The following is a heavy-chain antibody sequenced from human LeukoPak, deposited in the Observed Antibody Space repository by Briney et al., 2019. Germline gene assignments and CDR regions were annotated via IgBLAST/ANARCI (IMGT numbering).Heavy chain of an antibody. CDR2: INPNSGGT. V-gene: IGHV1-2*02. J-gene: IGHJ6*02. CDR1: GYTFTGYY. Sequence: EASVKVSCKASGYTFTGYYMHWVRQAPGQVLEWMGWINPNSGGTNYAQKFQGRVTMTRDTSISTAYMELSRLRSDDTAVYYCARDLPYTHSGYSHYYYGLDVWGQGTTVTVSS. D-gene: IGHD3-22*01. CDR3: ARDLPYTHSGYSHYYYGLDV.